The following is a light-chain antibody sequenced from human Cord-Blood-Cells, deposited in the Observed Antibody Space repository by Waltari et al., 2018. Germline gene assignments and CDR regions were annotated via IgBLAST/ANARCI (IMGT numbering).Light chain of an antibody. J-gene: IGLJ2*01. CDR1: KLGDKY. CDR3: QAWDSSTVV. CDR2: QDS. Sequence: SYELTQPPSVSVSPGQTARITCSGDKLGDKYACWYHQKPGQSPVVVIYQDSKRPSGIPVRFSGSNSGNTATLTISGTQAMDEADYYCQAWDSSTVVFGGGTKLTVL. V-gene: IGLV3-1*01.